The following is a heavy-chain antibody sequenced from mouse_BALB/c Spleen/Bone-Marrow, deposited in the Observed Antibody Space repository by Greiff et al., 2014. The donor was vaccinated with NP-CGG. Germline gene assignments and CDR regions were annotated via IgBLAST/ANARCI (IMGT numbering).Heavy chain of an antibody. CDR2: ISGYYGDA. CDR3: ARSGKVRNAIDY. Sequence: VQLQQSGAKLVRPGVSVKISCKGSGYTFTDHAIHWVKRSHAKSLEWIGVISGYYGDAIYNQKFKGKSTMTVDKSSSTAYMELARLTSEDSAIYYCARSGKVRNAIDYWGPGTSVTVSS. J-gene: IGHJ4*01. D-gene: IGHD2-14*01. CDR1: GYTFTDHA. V-gene: IGHV1S137*01.